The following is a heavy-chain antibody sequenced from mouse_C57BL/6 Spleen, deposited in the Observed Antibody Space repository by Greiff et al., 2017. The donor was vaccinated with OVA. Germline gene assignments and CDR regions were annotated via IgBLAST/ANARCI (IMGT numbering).Heavy chain of an antibody. CDR1: GYSFTGYF. D-gene: IGHD2-4*01. CDR2: INPYNGDT. V-gene: IGHV1-20*01. CDR3: ARHYDYGGFDY. Sequence: VQLQQSGPELVKPGDSVKISCKASGYSFTGYFMNWVMQSHGKSLEWIGRINPYNGDTFYNQKFKGKATLTVDKSSSTTHMELRSLTSEDSAVYYCARHYDYGGFDYWGQGATLTVSS. J-gene: IGHJ2*01.